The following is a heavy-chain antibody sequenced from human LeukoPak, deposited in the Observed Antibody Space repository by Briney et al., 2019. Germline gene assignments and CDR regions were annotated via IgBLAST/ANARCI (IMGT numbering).Heavy chain of an antibody. V-gene: IGHV1-2*02. Sequence: ASVKVSCKASGYTFTGYYMHWVRQAPGQGLEWMGWINPNSGGTNYAQKFQGRVTMTRDTSISTAYMELSRLRSDDTAVYYCARGGDILTGEVYYYYYMDVWGKGTTVTVSS. CDR3: ARGGDILTGEVYYYYYMDV. CDR1: GYTFTGYY. CDR2: INPNSGGT. J-gene: IGHJ6*03. D-gene: IGHD3-9*01.